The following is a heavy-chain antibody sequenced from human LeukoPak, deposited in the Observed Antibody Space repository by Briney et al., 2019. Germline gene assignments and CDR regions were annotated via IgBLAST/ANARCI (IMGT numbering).Heavy chain of an antibody. V-gene: IGHV3-7*01. J-gene: IGHJ4*02. CDR3: ARDSLRGSFDY. CDR2: IKQDGSEK. CDR1: GFTFSSYW. Sequence: GGSLRLSCTASGFTFSSYWMSWVRQAPGKGLEWVANIKQDGSEKDYVDSVKGRFTISRDNAKNTLYLQMNSLRAGDTAVYYCARDSLRGSFDYWGQGTLVTVSS.